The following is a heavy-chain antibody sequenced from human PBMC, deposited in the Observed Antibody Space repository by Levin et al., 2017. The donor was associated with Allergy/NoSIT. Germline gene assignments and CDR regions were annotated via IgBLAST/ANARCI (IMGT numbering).Heavy chain of an antibody. D-gene: IGHD2-15*01. V-gene: IGHV3-30*18. CDR1: GFTFSSYG. CDR2: ISYDGSNK. J-gene: IGHJ4*02. CDR3: AKVHSGGGGTDY. Sequence: GGSLRLSCAASGFTFSSYGMHWVRQAPGKGLEWVAVISYDGSNKYYADSVKGRFTISRDNSKNTLYLQMNSLRAEDTAVYYCAKVHSGGGGTDYWGQGTLVTVSS.